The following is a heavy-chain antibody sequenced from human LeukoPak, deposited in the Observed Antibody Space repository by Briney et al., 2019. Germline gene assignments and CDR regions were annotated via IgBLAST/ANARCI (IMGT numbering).Heavy chain of an antibody. V-gene: IGHV3-15*01. CDR1: VFSFTIAW. CDR2: IKDNFDGGTT. J-gene: IGHJ4*02. CDR3: TTDFSHFDLSSGYYSY. D-gene: IGHD3-3*01. Sequence: GGSLTLSCVASVFSFTIAWMLCVRQAPGKGVECVSRIKDNFDGGTTDLAAPVKGRVTISRDDSRNTVYLQMDSQKTEDTAVYYCTTDFSHFDLSSGYYSYWGLGTLVTVSS.